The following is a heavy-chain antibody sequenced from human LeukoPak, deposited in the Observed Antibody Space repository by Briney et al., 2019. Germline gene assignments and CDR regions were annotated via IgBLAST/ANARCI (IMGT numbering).Heavy chain of an antibody. D-gene: IGHD3/OR15-3a*01. CDR3: ARQEIGLRSFDP. CDR2: IYTSGRT. V-gene: IGHV4-4*07. CDR1: GGPISSYY. Sequence: PSETLSLTCTVSGGPISSYYWSWIRQPPGKGLEWIGRIYTSGRTYYNPSLKSRVSMSVDTSKNQFSLNLSSVTAADTAVYYCARQEIGLRSFDPWGQGTLVTVSS. J-gene: IGHJ5*02.